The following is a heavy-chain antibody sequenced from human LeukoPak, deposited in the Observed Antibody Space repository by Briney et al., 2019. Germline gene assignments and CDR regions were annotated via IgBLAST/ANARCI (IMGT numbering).Heavy chain of an antibody. D-gene: IGHD6-19*01. J-gene: IGHJ4*02. CDR1: DGSISSSSYY. CDR3: ARGIAVAANFDY. Sequence: SETLSLTCTVSDGSISSSSYYWGWIRQPPGKGLEWIGSIYYSGSTYYNPSLKSRVTISVDTSKNQFSLKLSSVTAADTAVYYCARGIAVAANFDYWGQGTLVTVSS. CDR2: IYYSGST. V-gene: IGHV4-39*07.